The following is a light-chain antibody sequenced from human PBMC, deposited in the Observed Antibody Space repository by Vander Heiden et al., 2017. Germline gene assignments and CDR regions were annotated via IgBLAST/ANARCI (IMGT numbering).Light chain of an antibody. Sequence: DIKMTQSTSYLSASVGDRVTITCRASQSVTSFLNWYQQKSGQAPKLLIYAASSLHTGVPSRFSGRGSRTDFSLTIRSLQPEDFATYYCQQSYIIPFTFGPGTKVDMK. CDR3: QQSYIIPFT. CDR1: QSVTSF. V-gene: IGKV1-39*01. CDR2: AAS. J-gene: IGKJ3*01.